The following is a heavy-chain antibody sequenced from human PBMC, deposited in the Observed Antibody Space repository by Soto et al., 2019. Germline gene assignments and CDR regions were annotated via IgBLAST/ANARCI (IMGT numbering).Heavy chain of an antibody. D-gene: IGHD1-26*01. V-gene: IGHV3-7*04. CDR3: SGGVGDAF. J-gene: IGHJ4*02. Sequence: EVHLVESGGGLVQTGGSLRLSCAISESTVSRDWMNWVRQAPGKGLEWVAHVNQDGSQKYYVDSVKGRFTISRDNAKKSLYLQMNSVRAGDTAIYYGSGGVGDAFWGQGTQVTVSS. CDR2: VNQDGSQK. CDR1: ESTVSRDW.